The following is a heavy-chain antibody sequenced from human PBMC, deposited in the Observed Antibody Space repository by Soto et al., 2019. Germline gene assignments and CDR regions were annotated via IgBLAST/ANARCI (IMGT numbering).Heavy chain of an antibody. Sequence: QVHLVQSGTEVKRPGSSMRVSCKASGGPFGTYAITWVRQGPGQRLEWMGRRLPYTYMADYAPAFQGRVKISADRATTTASLELHSLTSEDTGVYYCTKESLRGWDVWGQGTAVRVS. CDR3: TKESLRGWDV. V-gene: IGHV1-69*04. D-gene: IGHD2-15*01. CDR1: GGPFGTYA. CDR2: RLPYTYMA. J-gene: IGHJ6*02.